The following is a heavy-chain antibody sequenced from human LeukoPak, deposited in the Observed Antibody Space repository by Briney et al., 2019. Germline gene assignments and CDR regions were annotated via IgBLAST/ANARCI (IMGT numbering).Heavy chain of an antibody. V-gene: IGHV1-69*02. CDR3: GSRHPDGYNIDC. J-gene: IGHJ4*02. CDR1: GGTFSSYT. D-gene: IGHD5-24*01. Sequence: SVKVSCKASGGTFSSYTISWVRQAPGQGLEWMGRIIPILGIANYAQKFQGRVTITADKSTSTAYMELSRLRSEDTAAYYCGSRHPDGYNIDCWVEGTKVTVSS. CDR2: IIPILGIA.